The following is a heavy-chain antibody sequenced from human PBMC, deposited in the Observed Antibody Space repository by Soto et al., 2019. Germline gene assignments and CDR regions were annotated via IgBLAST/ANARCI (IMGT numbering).Heavy chain of an antibody. CDR2: IFDSGST. CDR3: AREIMPLTNDWYFDL. J-gene: IGHJ2*01. CDR1: GGSISGGVHS. Sequence: QVQLQESGPGLVKPSETLSLTCTVSGGSISGGVHSWSWIRQPPGKGLEWIGHIFDSGSTYYNPSLKSRLTISVDTSKNQFSLRLSSVTAADTAVYYCAREIMPLTNDWYFDLWGRGNLGTVSS. D-gene: IGHD4-17*01. V-gene: IGHV4-30-4*01.